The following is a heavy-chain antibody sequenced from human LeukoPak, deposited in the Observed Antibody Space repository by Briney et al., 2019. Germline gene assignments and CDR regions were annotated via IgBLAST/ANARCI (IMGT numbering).Heavy chain of an antibody. D-gene: IGHD1-1*01. CDR1: GFTFSSYA. Sequence: GGSLRLSCAASGFTFSSYAMHWVRQAPGKGLEWVAVISYDGSNKYYADSVKGRFTISRDNSKNTLSLQMNSLRTEDTAVYYCAKGTNQLWPCDYWGQGTLVTVSS. V-gene: IGHV3-30-3*01. J-gene: IGHJ4*02. CDR2: ISYDGSNK. CDR3: AKGTNQLWPCDY.